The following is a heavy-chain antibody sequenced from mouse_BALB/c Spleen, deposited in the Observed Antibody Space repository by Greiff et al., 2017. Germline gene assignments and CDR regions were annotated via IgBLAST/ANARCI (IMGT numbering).Heavy chain of an antibody. Sequence: EVQLQQSGAELVKPGASVKLSCTASGFNIKDTYMHWVKQRPEQGLEWIGRIDPANGNTKYDPKFQGKATITADTSSNTAYLQLSSLTSEDSAVYYCASVDLLWLRRDYWGQGTTLTVSS. CDR2: IDPANGNT. V-gene: IGHV14-3*02. D-gene: IGHD2-2*01. CDR1: GFNIKDTY. J-gene: IGHJ2*01. CDR3: ASVDLLWLRRDY.